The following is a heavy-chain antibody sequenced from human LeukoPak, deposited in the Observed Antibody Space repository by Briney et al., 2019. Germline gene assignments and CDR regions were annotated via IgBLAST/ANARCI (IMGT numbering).Heavy chain of an antibody. D-gene: IGHD4-17*01. J-gene: IGHJ5*02. V-gene: IGHV3-21*01. CDR1: GFTFSSYS. Sequence: PGGSLRLSCAASGFTFSSYSMNWVRQAPGKGLEWVSSISSSSDYRYHADSVKGRFTISRDNPRKSLYLQMNSLRAEDTAVYYCARGATTTRFGRFDPWGQGTLVIVSS. CDR3: ARGATTTRFGRFDP. CDR2: ISSSSDYR.